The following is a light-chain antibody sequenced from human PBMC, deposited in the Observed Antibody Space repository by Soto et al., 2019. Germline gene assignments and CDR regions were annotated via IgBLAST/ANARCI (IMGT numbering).Light chain of an antibody. V-gene: IGKV2-28*01. J-gene: IGKJ1*01. CDR1: QSLLHSNGYNY. CDR3: MEALQTPWT. CDR2: LGS. Sequence: DIVMTQSPLSLPVTPGEPASISCRSSQSLLHSNGYNYLDWYLQKPGQSPQLLIYLGSNRASGVPGRFSGSGSGRDFSLKISRVEAEDVGVYYCMEALQTPWTFGQGTKVEIK.